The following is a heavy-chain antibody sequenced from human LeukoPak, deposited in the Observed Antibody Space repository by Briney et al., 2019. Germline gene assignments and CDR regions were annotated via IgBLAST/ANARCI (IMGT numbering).Heavy chain of an antibody. CDR2: IYYSGST. CDR3: ARGGYGSGSCYFDY. CDR1: GGSISSYY. V-gene: IGHV4-59*12. D-gene: IGHD3-10*01. Sequence: PSETLSLTCTVSGGSISSYYWSWIRQPPGKGLEWIGYIYYSGSTNYNPSLKSRVTISVDTSKNQFSLKLSSVTAADTAVYYCARGGYGSGSCYFDYWGQGTLVTVSS. J-gene: IGHJ4*02.